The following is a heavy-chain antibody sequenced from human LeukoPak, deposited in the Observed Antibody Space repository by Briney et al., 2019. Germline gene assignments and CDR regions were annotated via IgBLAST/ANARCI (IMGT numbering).Heavy chain of an antibody. CDR2: IIPIFGIA. CDR1: GGTFSSYA. Sequence: ASVKVSCKASGGTFSSYAISWVRQAPGQGLEWMGGIIPIFGIANYAQKFQGRVTITADESTSTAYMELSSLRSEDTAVYYCARARFLEWLLSGWVGYYYYYGMDVWGQGTTVTVSS. CDR3: ARARFLEWLLSGWVGYYYYYGMDV. D-gene: IGHD3-3*01. V-gene: IGHV1-69*13. J-gene: IGHJ6*02.